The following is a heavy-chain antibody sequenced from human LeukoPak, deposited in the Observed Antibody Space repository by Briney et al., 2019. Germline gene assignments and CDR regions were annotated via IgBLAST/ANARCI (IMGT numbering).Heavy chain of an antibody. Sequence: GGSLRLSCAASGFTFSSYAMHWVRQAPGRGLEWVAVISYDGSNKYYADSVKGRFTISRDNSKNTLYLQMGSLRAEDMAVYYCAREYCTVNSCYQSSLGYWGQGTLVTVSS. CDR1: GFTFSSYA. CDR2: ISYDGSNK. V-gene: IGHV3-30*14. J-gene: IGHJ4*02. D-gene: IGHD2-2*01. CDR3: AREYCTVNSCYQSSLGY.